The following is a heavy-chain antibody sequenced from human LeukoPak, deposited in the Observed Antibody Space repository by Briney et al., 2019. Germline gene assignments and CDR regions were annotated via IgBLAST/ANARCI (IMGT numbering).Heavy chain of an antibody. D-gene: IGHD3-3*01. V-gene: IGHV1-69*13. CDR2: IIPIFGTA. CDR3: ARGPLRFLGGIDY. J-gene: IGHJ4*02. CDR1: GGTFNSYV. Sequence: SVKVSCKASGGTFNSYVISWVRQAPGQGLEWMGGIIPIFGTANYAQKFQGRVTITADESTSTAYMELSSPRFEDTAVYYCARGPLRFLGGIDYWGQGTLVTVFS.